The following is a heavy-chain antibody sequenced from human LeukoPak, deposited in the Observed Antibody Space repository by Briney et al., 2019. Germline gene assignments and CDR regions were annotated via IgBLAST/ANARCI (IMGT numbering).Heavy chain of an antibody. V-gene: IGHV1-2*02. Sequence: ASVKVSCKASGYTFTGYYMHWVRQAPGQGLEWMGWINPNSGGTNYAQKFQGRVTMTRDTSISTAYMELSRVRSDDKAVYYCARGRYYYDSSGYYYFDYWGQGTLVTVSS. D-gene: IGHD3-22*01. CDR3: ARGRYYYDSSGYYYFDY. CDR1: GYTFTGYY. CDR2: INPNSGGT. J-gene: IGHJ4*02.